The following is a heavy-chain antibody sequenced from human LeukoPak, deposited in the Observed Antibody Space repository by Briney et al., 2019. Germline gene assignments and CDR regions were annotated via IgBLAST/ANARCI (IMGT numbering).Heavy chain of an antibody. CDR3: AKDMAVTMSDY. V-gene: IGHV3-9*01. D-gene: IGHD4-17*01. J-gene: IGHJ4*02. CDR2: ISWNSGSI. CDR1: GFTFDDYA. Sequence: GRSLRLSCAASGFTFDDYAMHWVRQAPGKGLEWVSGISWNSGSIGYADSVKGRFTISRDNSKNSLYLQMNSLRAEDTALYYCAKDMAVTMSDYWGQGTLVTVSS.